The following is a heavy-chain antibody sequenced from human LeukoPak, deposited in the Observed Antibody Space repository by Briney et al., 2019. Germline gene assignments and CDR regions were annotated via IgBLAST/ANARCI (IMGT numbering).Heavy chain of an antibody. D-gene: IGHD2/OR15-2a*01. CDR3: AKDKRLLHLSQPDF. Sequence: GGSLRLSCAASGFTFDDYAMHWVRQAPGKGLEWVSGISWNSGTKGYADSVRGRFTISRDNAENSLYLQMNSLRPEDTALYYCAKDKRLLHLSQPDFWGQGTLVTVSS. CDR1: GFTFDDYA. J-gene: IGHJ4*02. V-gene: IGHV3-9*01. CDR2: ISWNSGTK.